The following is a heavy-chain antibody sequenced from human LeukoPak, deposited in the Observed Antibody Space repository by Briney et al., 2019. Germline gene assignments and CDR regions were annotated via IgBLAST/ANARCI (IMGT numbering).Heavy chain of an antibody. Sequence: GASVRVSCKASGYTFTGYYMHWVRQAPGQGLEWMGWINPNSGGTNYAQKFQGSVTMTRDTSISTAYMQLSRLRSDDTAVYYCARAITIFGVVTYWGQGTLVTVSS. CDR3: ARAITIFGVVTY. D-gene: IGHD3-3*01. CDR1: GYTFTGYY. J-gene: IGHJ4*02. V-gene: IGHV1-2*02. CDR2: INPNSGGT.